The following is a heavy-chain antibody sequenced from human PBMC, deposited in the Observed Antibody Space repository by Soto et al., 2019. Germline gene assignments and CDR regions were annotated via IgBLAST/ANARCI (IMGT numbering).Heavy chain of an antibody. Sequence: QVQLVQSGNEVKKPGASVKVSCKASGYTFTNFGISWMRQAPGQGPEWMGWISTSDGNTNYGQKFHERVTMTTDASTTTAHMELRILTSDDTAVYYCARWACAIRDWYSGHFDLWGQGTLVTVSA. V-gene: IGHV1-18*04. D-gene: IGHD3-9*01. CDR1: GYTFTNFG. CDR3: ARWACAIRDWYSGHFDL. J-gene: IGHJ3*01. CDR2: ISTSDGNT.